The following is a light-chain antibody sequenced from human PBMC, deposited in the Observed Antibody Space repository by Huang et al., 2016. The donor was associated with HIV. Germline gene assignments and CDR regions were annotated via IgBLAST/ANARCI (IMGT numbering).Light chain of an antibody. Sequence: EIVLTQSPATLSLSPGERATLSCRASQSVNTFLAWYQQKPGQAPRLLIYDAANRANGIPARFRGSGSGTDFTLTISSLEPEDFAVYYCQQRSNRPLTFGGGTKVEIK. V-gene: IGKV3-11*01. CDR2: DAA. J-gene: IGKJ4*01. CDR1: QSVNTF. CDR3: QQRSNRPLT.